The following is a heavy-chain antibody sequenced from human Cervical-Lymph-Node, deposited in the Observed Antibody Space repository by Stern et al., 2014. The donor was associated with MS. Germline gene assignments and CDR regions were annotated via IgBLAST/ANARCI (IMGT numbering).Heavy chain of an antibody. V-gene: IGHV5-51*01. CDR2: IYPYDSDT. Sequence: VQLVQSGAEVKKPGESPKISCKLSGYSFTIYYIAWVRQIPGKGLEWMGVIYPYDSDTTYSPSFQGQVTISADKSITTAYLQWSSLRASDSAMYYCARHVQGFDYWGQGTLVTVSS. CDR3: ARHVQGFDY. CDR1: GYSFTIYY. J-gene: IGHJ4*02.